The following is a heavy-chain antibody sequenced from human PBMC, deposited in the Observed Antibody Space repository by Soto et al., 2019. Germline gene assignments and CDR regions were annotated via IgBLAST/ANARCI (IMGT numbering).Heavy chain of an antibody. CDR3: ARHRFNYYDDTVYYYFDY. V-gene: IGHV1-18*04. D-gene: IGHD3-22*01. J-gene: IGHJ4*02. CDR2: ISGHNGNT. CDR1: GYSFTSYG. Sequence: QVQLVQSGAEVKKPGASVKVSCKASGYSFTSYGISWVRQAPGRGPEWMGWISGHNGNTNHPQSLQGRVTMTTGTSRNTAYMELRSLRSDDTAVYYCARHRFNYYDDTVYYYFDYWGQGTLVTVSS.